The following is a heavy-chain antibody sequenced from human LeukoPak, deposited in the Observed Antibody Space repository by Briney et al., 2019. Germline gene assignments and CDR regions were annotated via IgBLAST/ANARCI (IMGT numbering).Heavy chain of an antibody. CDR1: GGSISNYY. Sequence: KASETLSLTCIVSGGSISNYYWSWIRQPAGKGLEWIGRIYTSGSTNYNPSLKSRVTISVDMSKNQFSLKLSSVTAADTAVYYCARTTEGYCSSTRCYGFSYYYYMDVWGKGTTVTISS. CDR2: IYTSGST. J-gene: IGHJ6*03. D-gene: IGHD2-2*01. CDR3: ARTTEGYCSSTRCYGFSYYYYMDV. V-gene: IGHV4-4*07.